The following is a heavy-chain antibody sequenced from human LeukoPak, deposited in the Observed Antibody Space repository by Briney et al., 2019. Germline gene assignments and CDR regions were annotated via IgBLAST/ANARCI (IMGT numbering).Heavy chain of an antibody. Sequence: SVKVSCKASGGTFSSYAISWVRQAPGQGLEWMGGIIPIFGTANYAQKFQGRVTITTDESTSTAYMELSSLRAEDTAVCYCARVFWGCNNCVWYKPSPFDFWGQGTLVTVSS. CDR2: IIPIFGTA. CDR1: GGTFSSYA. J-gene: IGHJ4*02. CDR3: ARVFWGCNNCVWYKPSPFDF. V-gene: IGHV1-69*05. D-gene: IGHD2-8*01.